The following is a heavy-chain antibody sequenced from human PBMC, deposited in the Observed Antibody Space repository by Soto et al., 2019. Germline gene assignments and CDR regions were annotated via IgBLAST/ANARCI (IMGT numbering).Heavy chain of an antibody. J-gene: IGHJ4*02. D-gene: IGHD4-17*01. V-gene: IGHV3-21*01. CDR2: ISSSSSYI. CDR3: ARVSPYGDYDDY. CDR1: GFTFSSYS. Sequence: EVQLVESGGGLVKPGGSLRLSCAASGFTFSSYSMNWVRQAPGKGLEWVSSISSSSSYIYYADSVKGRFTISSDNAKNSLYLQMNSLRAEDTAVYYCARVSPYGDYDDYWGQGTLVTVSS.